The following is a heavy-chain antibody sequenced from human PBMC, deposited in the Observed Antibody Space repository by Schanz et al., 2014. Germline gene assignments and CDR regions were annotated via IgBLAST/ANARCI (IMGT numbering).Heavy chain of an antibody. J-gene: IGHJ6*02. D-gene: IGHD3-9*01. Sequence: QVQLVQSEAEVKKPGSSVKVSCKASGGTFSSYTISWVRQAPGQGLEWMGRIVPIAGITNYAQKLQGRVTMTTDTSTSTAYMELRSLRSDDTAVYYCARVQDDILTGSEYYYGMDVWGQGTTVTVSS. CDR1: GGTFSSYT. CDR2: IVPIAGIT. CDR3: ARVQDDILTGSEYYYGMDV. V-gene: IGHV1-69*02.